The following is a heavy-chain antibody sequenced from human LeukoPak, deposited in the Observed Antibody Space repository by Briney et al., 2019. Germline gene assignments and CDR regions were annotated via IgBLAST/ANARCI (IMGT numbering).Heavy chain of an antibody. V-gene: IGHV3-7*03. J-gene: IGHJ6*04. CDR3: ARDRLSKYYSYYGMDV. D-gene: IGHD2/OR15-2a*01. Sequence: GGSLRLSCAASGFTFSSYWMSWVRQAPGKGLEWVANIKQDGSEKYYVDSVKGRFTISRDNAKNSLYLQMNSLRAEDTAVDYWARDRLSKYYSYYGMDVWGKGTPVTVSP. CDR1: GFTFSSYW. CDR2: IKQDGSEK.